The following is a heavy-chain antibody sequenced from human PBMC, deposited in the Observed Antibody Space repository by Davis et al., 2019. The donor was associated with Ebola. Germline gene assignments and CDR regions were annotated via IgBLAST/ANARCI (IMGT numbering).Heavy chain of an antibody. J-gene: IGHJ5*02. V-gene: IGHV5-51*01. CDR3: ARLGVVGYEETRNWFDP. D-gene: IGHD5-12*01. Sequence: GESLKISCKGSGYSFTTYWIGWVRQMPGKGLEWMGIIYPGDSDTRYSPSFQGQVTISADKSISTAYLQWSSLKASDTAMYYCARLGVVGYEETRNWFDPWGQGTLVTVSS. CDR1: GYSFTTYW. CDR2: IYPGDSDT.